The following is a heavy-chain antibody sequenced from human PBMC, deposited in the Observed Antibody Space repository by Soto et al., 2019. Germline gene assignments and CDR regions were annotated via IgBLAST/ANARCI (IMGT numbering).Heavy chain of an antibody. CDR3: ARGDILTGYYLNWFDP. D-gene: IGHD3-9*01. CDR2: IIPILGIA. J-gene: IGHJ5*02. V-gene: IGHV1-69*02. Sequence: GASVKVSCKASGGTFSSYTISWVRQAPGQGLEWMGRIIPILGIANYAQKFQGRVTITRDTSASTAYMELSSLRSEDTAVYYCARGDILTGYYLNWFDPWGQGTLVTVSS. CDR1: GGTFSSYT.